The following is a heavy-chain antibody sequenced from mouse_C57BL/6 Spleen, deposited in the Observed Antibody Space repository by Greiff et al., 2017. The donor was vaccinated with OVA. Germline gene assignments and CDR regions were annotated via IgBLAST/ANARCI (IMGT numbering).Heavy chain of an antibody. CDR3: AREGYDEAMDY. J-gene: IGHJ4*01. V-gene: IGHV1-80*01. CDR2: IYPGDGDT. CDR1: GYAFSSYW. Sequence: VQLQQSGAELVKPGASVKISCKASGYAFSSYWMNWVKQRPGKGLEWIGQIYPGDGDTNYNGKFKGKATLTADKSSSTAYMQLSSLTSEDSAVYFCAREGYDEAMDYWGQGTSVTVSS. D-gene: IGHD2-2*01.